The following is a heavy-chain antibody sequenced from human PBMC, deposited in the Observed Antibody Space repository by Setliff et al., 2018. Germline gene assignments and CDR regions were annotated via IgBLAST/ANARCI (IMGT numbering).Heavy chain of an antibody. D-gene: IGHD5-12*01. CDR2: INPNSGGT. V-gene: IGHV1-2*02. CDR1: GYTFTGYY. J-gene: IGHJ4*02. CDR3: ARDDSGYDPNHYFDY. Sequence: ASVKVSCKASGYTFTGYYMHWVRQAPGQGLEWMGWINPNSGGTNYAQKFQGRVTMTRDTSISTAYMELSRLRSDDTAVYYCARDDSGYDPNHYFDYWGQGTLVTVSS.